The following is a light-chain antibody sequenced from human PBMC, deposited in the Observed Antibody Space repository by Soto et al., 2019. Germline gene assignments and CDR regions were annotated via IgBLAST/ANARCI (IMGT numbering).Light chain of an antibody. J-gene: IGKJ1*01. Sequence: DIQMTQSPSTLSASVGDRVTITCRASQSITDRLDWYQQKPGKAPKLLTYKASNLEGGVTSRFSGSGSGSEFTLTISSVQPDDFAIYYGQYWDYYSLTFGQGAKVEIK. CDR2: KAS. CDR1: QSITDR. V-gene: IGKV1-5*03. CDR3: QYWDYYSLT.